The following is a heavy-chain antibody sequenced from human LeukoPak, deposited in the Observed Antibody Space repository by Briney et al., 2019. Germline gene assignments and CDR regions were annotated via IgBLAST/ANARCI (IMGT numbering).Heavy chain of an antibody. J-gene: IGHJ4*02. CDR3: TTIRSGN. CDR2: IKSKTDGGTT. CDR1: GFSFSNAW. V-gene: IGHV3-15*01. Sequence: PGGSLRLSCAASGFSFSNAWMSWVRQAPGKGLEWVGRIKSKTDGGTTDYAAPVKGRFTISRDDSINTLFLQMISLRPEDTGVYYCTTIRSGNWGQGTLVTVSS.